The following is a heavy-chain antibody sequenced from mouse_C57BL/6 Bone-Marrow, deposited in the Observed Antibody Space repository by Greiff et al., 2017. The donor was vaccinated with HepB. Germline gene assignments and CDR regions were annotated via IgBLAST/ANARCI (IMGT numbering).Heavy chain of an antibody. D-gene: IGHD2-3*01. Sequence: VQLQQPGAELVKPGASVKLSCKASGYTFTSYWMHWVKQRPGQGLEWIGMIHPNSGSTNYNEKFKSKATLTVDKSSSPAYMQLSSLTSEDSAVYYCARDDGYQYYFDYWGQGTTLTVSS. CDR1: GYTFTSYW. V-gene: IGHV1-64*01. CDR2: IHPNSGST. J-gene: IGHJ2*01. CDR3: ARDDGYQYYFDY.